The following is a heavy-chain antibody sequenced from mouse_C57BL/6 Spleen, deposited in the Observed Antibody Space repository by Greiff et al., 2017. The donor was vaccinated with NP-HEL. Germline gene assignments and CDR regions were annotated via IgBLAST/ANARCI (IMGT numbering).Heavy chain of an antibody. CDR3: ARPLGSNYFAY. CDR2: IHPTRGST. D-gene: IGHD1-1*01. CDR1: GYTFTSYW. Sequence: QVQLQQPGAELVKPGASVKLSCKASGYTFTSYWMHWVKQRPGQGLEWIGMIHPTRGSTNYNEKFKSKATLTVDKSSSTAYMQLSSLTSEDSAVYYCARPLGSNYFAYWGQGTLVTGSA. J-gene: IGHJ3*01. V-gene: IGHV1-64*01.